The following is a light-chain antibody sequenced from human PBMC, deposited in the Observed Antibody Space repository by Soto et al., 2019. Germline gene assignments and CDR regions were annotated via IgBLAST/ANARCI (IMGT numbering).Light chain of an antibody. J-gene: IGLJ1*01. CDR3: AAWDDSLGAYV. CDR1: NSNIGTNT. V-gene: IGLV1-44*01. Sequence: QSVLTQPPSASATPGQRVTISCSGSNSNIGTNTVNWYQQLPGTAPRLLIYTNNQRPSGVPQRFSGSKTGTSASLDIGGLQSDDGADYYCAAWDDSLGAYVFGTGTKVTVL. CDR2: TNN.